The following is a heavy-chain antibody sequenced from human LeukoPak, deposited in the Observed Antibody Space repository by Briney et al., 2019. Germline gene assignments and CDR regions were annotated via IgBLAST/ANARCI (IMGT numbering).Heavy chain of an antibody. J-gene: IGHJ5*02. CDR2: ISSSSSYI. Sequence: GGSLRLSCAAPGFTFSSYSMNWVRQAPGKGLEWVSSISSSSSYIYYADSVKGRFTIYRYNAKNSLYLQINSLRAEDTAVYYCARDLYDSSGYYPAWFDPWGQGTLVTVSS. CDR1: GFTFSSYS. V-gene: IGHV3-21*01. D-gene: IGHD3-22*01. CDR3: ARDLYDSSGYYPAWFDP.